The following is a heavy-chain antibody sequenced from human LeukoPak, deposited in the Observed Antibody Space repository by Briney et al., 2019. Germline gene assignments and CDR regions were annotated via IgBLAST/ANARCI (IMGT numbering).Heavy chain of an antibody. J-gene: IGHJ3*01. V-gene: IGHV3-30-3*01. CDR3: ARGILSPRSVAFDV. Sequence: PWGSLRLSCVASGFPLSSHVMHWVRRAPGKGLEWVALISSDGTTKYNADSVEGRFTISRDTSMDTLYLQMNSLRVDDTSVYYCARGILSPRSVAFDVWGQGTMVTVS. CDR2: ISSDGTTK. D-gene: IGHD3-3*01. CDR1: GFPLSSHV.